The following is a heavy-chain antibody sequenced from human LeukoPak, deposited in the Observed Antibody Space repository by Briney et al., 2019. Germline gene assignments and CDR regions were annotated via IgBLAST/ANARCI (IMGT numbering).Heavy chain of an antibody. J-gene: IGHJ3*02. CDR1: GYTFSSYD. CDR2: MNPNSGNT. CDR3: ARGPRGSGWAHDAFDI. V-gene: IGHV1-8*01. D-gene: IGHD6-19*01. Sequence: ASVKVSCKTSGYTFSSYDINWVRQASGQGLEWMGWMNPNSGNTGYAEKFQGRVTMTRDTSINTAYMDLSILESDDTAVYYCARGPRGSGWAHDAFDIWGQGTMVTVSS.